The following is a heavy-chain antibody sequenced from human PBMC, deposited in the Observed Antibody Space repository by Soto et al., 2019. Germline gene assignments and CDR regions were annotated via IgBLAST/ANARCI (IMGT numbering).Heavy chain of an antibody. CDR2: IYYSGST. CDR3: ARHRLITTVTTYFDY. V-gene: IGHV4-39*01. D-gene: IGHD4-17*01. Sequence: SETLSLTCTVSGGSISSSSYYWGWIRQPPGKGLEWIGSIYYSGSTYYNPSLKSRVTISVDTSKNQFSLKLSSVTAADTAVYYCARHRLITTVTTYFDYWGQGTLVTVS. CDR1: GGSISSSSYY. J-gene: IGHJ4*02.